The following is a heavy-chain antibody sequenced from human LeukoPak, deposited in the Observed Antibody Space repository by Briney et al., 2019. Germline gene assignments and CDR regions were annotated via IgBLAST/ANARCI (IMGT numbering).Heavy chain of an antibody. CDR1: GGTFSSYA. CDR3: ARASSQYYDSSGDGG. J-gene: IGHJ4*02. CDR2: IIPIFGTA. Sequence: ASVKVSCKASGGTFSSYAISWVRQAPGQGLEWMGGIIPIFGTANYAQKFQGRVTITADESTSTAYMELSSLRSEDTAVYYCARASSQYYDSSGDGGWGQGTLVTVSS. V-gene: IGHV1-69*13. D-gene: IGHD3-22*01.